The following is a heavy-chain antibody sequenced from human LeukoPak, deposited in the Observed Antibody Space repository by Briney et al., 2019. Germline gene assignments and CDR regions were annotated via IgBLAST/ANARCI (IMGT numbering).Heavy chain of an antibody. CDR3: ARGRLFGDGYNTAYYGMDV. J-gene: IGHJ6*02. D-gene: IGHD5-24*01. Sequence: GGSLRLSCAASGFTFSSYAMHWVRQAPGKGLEWVAIISYDGTNIYYADSVEGRFTISRDNSKNTLYLQMNSLRAEDTAVYYCARGRLFGDGYNTAYYGMDVWGQGTTVTVSS. CDR1: GFTFSSYA. CDR2: ISYDGTNI. V-gene: IGHV3-30*04.